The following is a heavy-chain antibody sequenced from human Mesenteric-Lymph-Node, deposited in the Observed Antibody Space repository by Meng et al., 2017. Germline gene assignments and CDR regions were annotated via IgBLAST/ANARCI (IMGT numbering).Heavy chain of an antibody. D-gene: IGHD6-13*01. J-gene: IGHJ4*02. CDR3: AREGGYSSSRKVGPVPLFDY. Sequence: GGSLRLSCAASGFTFSSYEMNWVRQAPGKGLEWVSYISSSGSTIYYADSVKGRFTISRDNAKNSLYLQMNSLRAEDTAVYYCAREGGYSSSRKVGPVPLFDYWGQGTLVTVSS. V-gene: IGHV3-48*03. CDR2: ISSSGSTI. CDR1: GFTFSSYE.